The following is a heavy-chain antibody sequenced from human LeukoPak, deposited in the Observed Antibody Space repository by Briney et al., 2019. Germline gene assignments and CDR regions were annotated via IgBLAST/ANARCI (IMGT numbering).Heavy chain of an antibody. J-gene: IGHJ5*02. CDR2: INHSGST. CDR1: GGSFSGYH. V-gene: IGHV4-34*01. CDR3: ARSEGKYNWFDP. Sequence: SETLSLTCAVYGGSFSGYHWSWIRQPPGKGLEWIGEINHSGSTNYNPSLKSRVTISVDMSKNQFSLKLTSVTAADTAVYYCARSEGKYNWFDPWGQGTLVTVSS.